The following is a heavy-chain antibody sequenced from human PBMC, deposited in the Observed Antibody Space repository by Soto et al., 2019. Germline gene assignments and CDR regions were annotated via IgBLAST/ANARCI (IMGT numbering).Heavy chain of an antibody. CDR2: VYHSGST. CDR3: VSLADYSDMSGSLRCFYSGY. V-gene: IGHV4-30-4*08. CDR1: GDSISSGDFY. Sequence: PSETLSLTCTASGDSISSGDFYWSWIRQPPGKGPEWIGYVYHSGSTFFNTSLKSRLTISVDTTTTQFFLKVGSVTAADPAVYCCVSLADYSDMSGSLRCFYSGYWGHGAPVTFSS. J-gene: IGHJ4*01. D-gene: IGHD3-3*01.